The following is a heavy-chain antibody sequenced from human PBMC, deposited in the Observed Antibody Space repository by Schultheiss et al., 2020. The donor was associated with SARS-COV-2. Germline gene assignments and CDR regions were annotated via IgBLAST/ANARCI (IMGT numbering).Heavy chain of an antibody. CDR3: AKSGYCSSTSCSPKFPRNYYYYYMDV. Sequence: GGSLRLSCAASGFTFSSYSMNWVRQAPGKGLEWVSYISSSSSTIYYADSVKGRFTSSRDNAKSSLYLQMNSLRAEDTAVYYCAKSGYCSSTSCSPKFPRNYYYYYMDVWGKGTTVTVSS. J-gene: IGHJ6*03. CDR2: ISSSSSTI. CDR1: GFTFSSYS. V-gene: IGHV3-48*04. D-gene: IGHD2-2*01.